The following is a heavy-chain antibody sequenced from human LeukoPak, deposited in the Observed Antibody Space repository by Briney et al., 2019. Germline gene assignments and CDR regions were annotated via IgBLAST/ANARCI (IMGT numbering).Heavy chain of an antibody. V-gene: IGHV4-59*08. CDR2: VSYSGST. CDR3: ARRIVSVPAIQEGNWLDP. D-gene: IGHD2-21*02. J-gene: IGHJ5*02. CDR1: GGSISSYY. Sequence: PSETLSLTCTVSGGSISSYYWSWIRQPPGRGLEWIGYVSYSGSTNYNPSLWSRVTISVDTSKSQFSLRLRSVTAADTAVYYCARRIVSVPAIQEGNWLDPWGQGILVTVSS.